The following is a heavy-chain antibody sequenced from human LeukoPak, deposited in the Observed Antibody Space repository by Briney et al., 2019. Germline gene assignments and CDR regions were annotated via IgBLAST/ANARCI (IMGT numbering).Heavy chain of an antibody. D-gene: IGHD5-18*01. CDR3: ARDSLDTAMEHDY. CDR1: GYTFTGYY. V-gene: IGHV1-2*02. CDR2: INPNSGGT. J-gene: IGHJ4*02. Sequence: ASVKVSCKASGYTFTGYYMRWVRQAPGQGLEWMGWINPNSGGTNYAQKFQGRVTMTRDTSISTAYMELSRLRSDDTAVYYCARDSLDTAMEHDYWGQGTLVTVSS.